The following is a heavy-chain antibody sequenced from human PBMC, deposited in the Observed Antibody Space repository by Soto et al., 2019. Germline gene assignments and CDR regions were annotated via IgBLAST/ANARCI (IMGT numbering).Heavy chain of an antibody. CDR3: ARTIGGASPLCLHS. V-gene: IGHV3-66*01. D-gene: IGHD2-15*01. CDR1: GFIVSSNY. CDR2: IYTGGLT. Sequence: EVQLVESGGALVQPGGSLRLSCAASGFIVSSNYMNWVRQAPGKGLEWVSVIYTGGLTSYANSVKGRFTISRDSSKNTLYLQINSLRNEDTAVYYGARTIGGASPLCLHSWGQVSLVSVFS. J-gene: IGHJ4*02.